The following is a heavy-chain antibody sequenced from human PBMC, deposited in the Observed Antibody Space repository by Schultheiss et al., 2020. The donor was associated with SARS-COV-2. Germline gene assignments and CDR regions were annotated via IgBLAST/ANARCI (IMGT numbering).Heavy chain of an antibody. D-gene: IGHD5-18*01. J-gene: IGHJ5*02. Sequence: SETLSLTCAVSGGSFSGYYWTWIRQTPGKGLEWIGEINQSGGTNYNPSLKSRVKISVDTSKTQFSLNLRSVTAADTAVYYCARGRDTAMDEINWFDPWGQGTLVTVSS. CDR3: ARGRDTAMDEINWFDP. CDR2: INQSGGT. V-gene: IGHV4-34*01. CDR1: GGSFSGYY.